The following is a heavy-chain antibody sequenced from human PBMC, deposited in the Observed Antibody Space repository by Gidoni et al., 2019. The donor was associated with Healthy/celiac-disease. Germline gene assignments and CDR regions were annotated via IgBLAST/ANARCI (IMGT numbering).Heavy chain of an antibody. V-gene: IGHV3-30*01. Sequence: QVQLVESGGGVVQPGRSLRLSCAASGFTFSSYAMHWVRQAPGKGLGVVAVISYDGSNKYYADSVKGRFTISRDNSKNTLYLQMNSLRAEDTAVYYCARDHSYGQGYFDYWGQGTLVTVSS. J-gene: IGHJ4*02. CDR3: ARDHSYGQGYFDY. CDR1: GFTFSSYA. D-gene: IGHD5-18*01. CDR2: ISYDGSNK.